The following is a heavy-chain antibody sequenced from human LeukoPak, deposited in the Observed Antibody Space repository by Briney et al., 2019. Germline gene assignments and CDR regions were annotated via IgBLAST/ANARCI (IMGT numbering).Heavy chain of an antibody. CDR2: ISDDETNK. CDR3: ARDRGVFSGSYPLYSFDY. CDR1: GFTFSRFP. J-gene: IGHJ4*02. Sequence: GSLRLSCAASGFTFSRFPMHWVRQAPGKGLEWVAVISDDETNKFYADSVKGRFTISRDNAKNSLYLQMNSLRAEDTAVYYCARDRGVFSGSYPLYSFDYWGQGTLVTVSS. V-gene: IGHV3-30-3*01. D-gene: IGHD1-26*01.